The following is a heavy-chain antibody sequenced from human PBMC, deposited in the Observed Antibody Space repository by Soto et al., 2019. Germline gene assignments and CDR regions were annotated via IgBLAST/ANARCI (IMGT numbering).Heavy chain of an antibody. Sequence: PSETLSLTCSVSGDSISSGGYYWSWIRQSPGKGLEWIGNIYYSGSTYYNPSLTSRLSMSVDTSKNQFSPQLGSVTAADTAVYYCAREFDTSGWPSGMQHDRFDPWGQGTLVTVSS. D-gene: IGHD3-22*01. CDR1: GDSISSGGYY. CDR2: IYYSGST. CDR3: AREFDTSGWPSGMQHDRFDP. J-gene: IGHJ5*02. V-gene: IGHV4-31*03.